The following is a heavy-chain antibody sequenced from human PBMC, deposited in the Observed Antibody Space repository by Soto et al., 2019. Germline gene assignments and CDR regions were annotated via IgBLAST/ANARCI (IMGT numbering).Heavy chain of an antibody. D-gene: IGHD2-2*01. Sequence: SETLSLTCTVSGASISGYYWSWIRQPPGKGLEWLAYIHYGGNINYNPSLKGRLTISADTSKNQFSLKLNSVTAADTAVYYCATLSSTLNSRDNWGQGTLVTVSS. CDR1: GASISGYY. J-gene: IGHJ4*02. CDR2: IHYGGNI. CDR3: ATLSSTLNSRDN. V-gene: IGHV4-59*01.